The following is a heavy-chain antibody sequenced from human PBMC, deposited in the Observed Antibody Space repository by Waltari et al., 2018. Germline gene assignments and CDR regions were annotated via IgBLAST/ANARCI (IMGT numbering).Heavy chain of an antibody. Sequence: VQLQQSGPGLVKPSQTLSLTCAIPGARVSTNIASWNWIRQSPSRGLEWLGRTYYRSRWYNDYAVSVKSRITISPDTSKNQFSLQLHSVTPDDTAVYYCARGYVDYILWWDHWGQGTLVTVSS. D-gene: IGHD4-17*01. V-gene: IGHV6-1*01. J-gene: IGHJ4*02. CDR3: ARGYVDYILWWDH. CDR2: TYYRSRWYN. CDR1: GARVSTNIAS.